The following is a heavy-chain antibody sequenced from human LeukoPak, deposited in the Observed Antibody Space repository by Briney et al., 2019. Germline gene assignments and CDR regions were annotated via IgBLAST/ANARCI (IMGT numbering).Heavy chain of an antibody. CDR1: GFTFSTYG. CDR2: IRYDGTNK. V-gene: IGHV3-30*02. Sequence: RGSLRLSCAASGFTFSTYGIHWVRQAPGKGLEWVAFIRYDGTNKWYAESVKGRFTISRDNSKNKLYQQMNSLRAEDTAVYHCAKDRDYGDCPSAYYYYMDVWGKGTTVTVSS. CDR3: AKDRDYGDCPSAYYYYMDV. J-gene: IGHJ6*03. D-gene: IGHD4-17*01.